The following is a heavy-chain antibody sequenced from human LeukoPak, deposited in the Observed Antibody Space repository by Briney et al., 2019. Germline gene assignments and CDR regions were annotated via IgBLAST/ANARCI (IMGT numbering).Heavy chain of an antibody. CDR1: GFTFSSYG. J-gene: IGHJ4*02. CDR2: IWYDGSNK. V-gene: IGHV3-33*01. CDR3: ARDREDGSGSYYEDDY. D-gene: IGHD3-10*01. Sequence: GGSLRLSCAASGFTFSSYGMHWVRQAPGKGLEWVAVIWYDGSNKYYADSVKGRFTISRDNSKNTLYLQMNSLRAEDTAVYYCARDREDGSGSYYEDDYWGQGTLVTVSS.